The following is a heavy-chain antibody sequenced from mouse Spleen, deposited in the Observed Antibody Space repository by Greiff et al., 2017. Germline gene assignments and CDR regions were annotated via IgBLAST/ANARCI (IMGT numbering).Heavy chain of an antibody. J-gene: IGHJ2*01. CDR2: INPSNGGT. Sequence: QVQLQQSGAELARPGASVKLSCKASGYIFTSYWMHWVKQRPGQGLEWIGNINPSNGGTNYNEKFKSKATLTVDKSSSTAYMELRSLTSEDSAVYYCTSNWYYFDYWGQGTTLTVSS. CDR3: TSNWYYFDY. D-gene: IGHD4-1*01. V-gene: IGHV1-53*01. CDR1: GYIFTSYW.